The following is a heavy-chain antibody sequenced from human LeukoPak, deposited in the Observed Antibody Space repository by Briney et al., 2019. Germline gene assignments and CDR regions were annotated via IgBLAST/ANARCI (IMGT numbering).Heavy chain of an antibody. J-gene: IGHJ4*02. V-gene: IGHV4-38-2*02. CDR3: ARDRDGRITIFGTYNRGEFDY. CDR1: GYSISSGYY. CDR2: IYHSGST. Sequence: SETLSLTCTVSGYSISSGYYWGWIRQPPGKGLEWIGSIYHSGSTYYNPSLKSRVTISVDTSKNQFSLKLSSVTAADTAVYYCARDRDGRITIFGTYNRGEFDYWGQGTLVTVSS. D-gene: IGHD3-3*01.